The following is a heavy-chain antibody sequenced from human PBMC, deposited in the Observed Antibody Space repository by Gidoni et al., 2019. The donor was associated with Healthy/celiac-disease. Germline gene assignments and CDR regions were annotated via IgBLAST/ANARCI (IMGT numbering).Heavy chain of an antibody. Sequence: QVQLQQWGAGLLKPSETLSLTCAVYGGSFSGYYWSWIRQPPGKGLEWIGEINHSGSTNYNPSLKSRVTISVDTSKNQFSLKLSSVTAADTAVYYCARGRRVMTTVTPLYYWGQGTLVTVSS. D-gene: IGHD4-17*01. CDR2: INHSGST. J-gene: IGHJ4*02. V-gene: IGHV4-34*01. CDR1: GGSFSGYY. CDR3: ARGRRVMTTVTPLYY.